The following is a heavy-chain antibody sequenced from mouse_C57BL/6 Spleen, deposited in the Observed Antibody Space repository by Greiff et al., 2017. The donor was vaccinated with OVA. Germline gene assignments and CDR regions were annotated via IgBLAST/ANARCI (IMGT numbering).Heavy chain of an antibody. J-gene: IGHJ4*01. CDR2: IRSKSNNYAT. V-gene: IGHV10-1*01. Sequence: EVKLMESGGGLVQPKGSLKLSCAASGFSFNTYAMNWVRQAPGKGLEWVARIRSKSNNYATYYADSVKDRFTISRDDSESMLYLQMNNLKTEDTAMYYCVRRTHYYAMDYGGQGTSVTVSS. CDR3: VRRTHYYAMDY. CDR1: GFSFNTYA.